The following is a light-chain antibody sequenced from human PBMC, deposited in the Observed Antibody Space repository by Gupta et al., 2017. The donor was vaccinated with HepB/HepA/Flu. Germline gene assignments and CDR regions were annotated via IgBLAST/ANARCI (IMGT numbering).Light chain of an antibody. Sequence: DIVLTPSPLSLPVTPGEPASISCRSSQSLLHSNGYNYLDWYLQKPGQSPQLLIYLGSNRASGVPDRFSGSGSGTDFTLKISSVEAEDVGVYYCMQALQTPLTFGGGTKVEIK. J-gene: IGKJ4*01. V-gene: IGKV2-28*01. CDR3: MQALQTPLT. CDR2: LGS. CDR1: QSLLHSNGYNY.